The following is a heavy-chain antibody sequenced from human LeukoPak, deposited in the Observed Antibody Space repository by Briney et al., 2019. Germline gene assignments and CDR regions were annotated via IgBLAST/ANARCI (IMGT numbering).Heavy chain of an antibody. CDR3: ARGCMGVTRHLDY. Sequence: GGSLRLSCAASGFTFSNYGMTWVRQAPGEGLEWVSIICFDGTIIYSDYVKGRFTISRENYKNTLYMEMNSLRPDDTAVYYCARGCMGVTRHLDYWGQGTLVTVSS. CDR2: IICFDGTI. D-gene: IGHD2-8*01. V-gene: IGHV3-23*03. CDR1: GFTFSNYG. J-gene: IGHJ4*02.